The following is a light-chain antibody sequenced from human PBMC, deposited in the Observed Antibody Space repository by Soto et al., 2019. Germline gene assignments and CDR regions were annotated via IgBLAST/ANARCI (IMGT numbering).Light chain of an antibody. Sequence: EIVMTQSPATLSVSPEERATLCCRASQSVSSNLAWYQQKPGQAPTLLIYGASARATGIPARFSGSGSGTEFTLTISSLQSEDFAVYYCQHYNNWPFTFGQGTKVDIK. CDR3: QHYNNWPFT. CDR1: QSVSSN. J-gene: IGKJ2*01. CDR2: GAS. V-gene: IGKV3-15*01.